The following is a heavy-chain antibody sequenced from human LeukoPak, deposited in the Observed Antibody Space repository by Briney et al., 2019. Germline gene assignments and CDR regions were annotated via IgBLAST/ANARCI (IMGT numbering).Heavy chain of an antibody. CDR2: ISGSGGST. CDR1: GFTFSSYW. J-gene: IGHJ4*02. D-gene: IGHD2-21*02. V-gene: IGHV3-23*01. CDR3: GKEGDSYYFDY. Sequence: GGSLRLSCAASGFTFSSYWMHWVRQAPGKGLEWVSAISGSGGSTYYADSVKGRFTISRDNSKNTLYLQMNSLRAEDTAVYYCGKEGDSYYFDYWGQGTLVTVSS.